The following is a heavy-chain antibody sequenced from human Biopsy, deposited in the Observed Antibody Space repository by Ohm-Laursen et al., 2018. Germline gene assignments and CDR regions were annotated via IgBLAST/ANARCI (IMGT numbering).Heavy chain of an antibody. CDR1: GGSLSNFY. CDR3: ARDRGYYSDRTVPGYFDL. J-gene: IGHJ2*01. D-gene: IGHD3-22*01. Sequence: SETLSLTCCVSGGSLSNFYWSWIRQPAGKGLKWIGRMYISGTTNYNPSLQSRVTISVDTSKNHFSLRLRSVTPADTAMYYCARDRGYYSDRTVPGYFDLWGRGTLVTVSS. V-gene: IGHV4-4*07. CDR2: MYISGTT.